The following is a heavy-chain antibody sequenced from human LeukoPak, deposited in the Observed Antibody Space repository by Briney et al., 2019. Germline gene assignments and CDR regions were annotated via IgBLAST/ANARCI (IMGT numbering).Heavy chain of an antibody. Sequence: WGSLRLSCAASGFTFSNAWMSWVRQAPGKGLEWVGRIKSKTDGGTTDYAAPVKGRFTISRDDSKNTLYLQMNSLKTEDTAVYYCTTGWYYYDSSGYYSYYYYYMDVWGKGTTVTVSS. V-gene: IGHV3-15*01. CDR3: TTGWYYYDSSGYYSYYYYYMDV. J-gene: IGHJ6*03. CDR1: GFTFSNAW. D-gene: IGHD3-22*01. CDR2: IKSKTDGGTT.